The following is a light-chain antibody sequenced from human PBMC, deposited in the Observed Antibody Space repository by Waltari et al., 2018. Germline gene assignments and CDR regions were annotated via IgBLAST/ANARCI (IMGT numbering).Light chain of an antibody. CDR3: QQYNSWRT. Sequence: EIVMTQSPPTLSVSPGERATRSCRASQSIARNLAWYQQKPGQAPRLLMYGASTRATGIPARFSGSGSGTDFTLTISSLQSEDSAVYYCQQYNSWRTFGQGTKLEIK. V-gene: IGKV3-15*01. J-gene: IGKJ2*01. CDR1: QSIARN. CDR2: GAS.